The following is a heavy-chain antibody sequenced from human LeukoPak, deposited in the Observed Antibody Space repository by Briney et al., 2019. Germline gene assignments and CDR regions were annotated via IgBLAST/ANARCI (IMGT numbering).Heavy chain of an antibody. CDR2: ISSRSTYI. CDR3: ARGGTGAFDY. J-gene: IGHJ4*02. Sequence: GGSLRLSCTASGFSFSDYYMSWIRQAPGKGLEWISYISSRSTYISDADSVKGRFTISRDNAKNLLFLQMNSLRVEDTALYYCARGGTGAFDYWGQGILVAVSS. V-gene: IGHV3-11*06. D-gene: IGHD2-8*02. CDR1: GFSFSDYY.